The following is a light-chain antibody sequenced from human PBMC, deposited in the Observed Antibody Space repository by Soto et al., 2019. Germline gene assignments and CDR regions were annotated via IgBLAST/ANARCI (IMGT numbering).Light chain of an antibody. V-gene: IGKV2-28*01. CDR2: LAS. J-gene: IGKJ4*01. CDR3: MQSLQSPPT. Sequence: DVVLTQSPVTLAVTPGEPASISCRSSQSLLHPNGNTFLHWYLQKPGQSPQLLLYLASKRASGVPDRFSGSGSGTDFTLKISSLEAEDAGIYYCMQSLQSPPTFGGGTKVDMK. CDR1: QSLLHPNGNTF.